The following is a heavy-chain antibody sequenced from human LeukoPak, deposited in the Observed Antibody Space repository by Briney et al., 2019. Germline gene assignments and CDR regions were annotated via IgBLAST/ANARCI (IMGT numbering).Heavy chain of an antibody. Sequence: GGSLRLSCAASGFTFSSYSMNWVRQAPGKGLEWVSSISSSSSYIYYADSVKGRFTISRDNAKNSLYLQMNSLRAEDTAVCYCAGHLPSYYYGSGSYYSWFGDYWGRGTLVTVSS. J-gene: IGHJ4*02. CDR3: AGHLPSYYYGSGSYYSWFGDY. CDR2: ISSSSSYI. D-gene: IGHD3-10*01. CDR1: GFTFSSYS. V-gene: IGHV3-21*01.